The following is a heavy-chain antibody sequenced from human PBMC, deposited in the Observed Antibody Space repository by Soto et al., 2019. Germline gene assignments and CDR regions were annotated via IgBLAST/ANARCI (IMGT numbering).Heavy chain of an antibody. V-gene: IGHV3-30*18. J-gene: IGHJ4*02. CDR2: ISYDGSNK. CDR3: AKGDSGATTPSDFDY. Sequence: GGSLRLSCAASGFTFSSYGMHWVRQAPGKGLEWVAVISYDGSNKYYADSVKGRFTISRDNSKNTLYLQMNSLRAEDTAVYYCAKGDSGATTPSDFDYWGQGTLVTVSS. D-gene: IGHD1-26*01. CDR1: GFTFSSYG.